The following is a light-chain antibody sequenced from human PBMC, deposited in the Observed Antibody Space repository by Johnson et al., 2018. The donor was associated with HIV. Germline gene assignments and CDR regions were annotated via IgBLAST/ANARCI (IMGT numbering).Light chain of an antibody. V-gene: IGLV1-51*01. J-gene: IGLJ1*01. CDR2: DNS. CDR1: SSNIGNNY. CDR3: GTWDSSLSVYV. Sequence: QAVLTQPPSVSAAPGQKVTISCSGTSSNIGNNYVSWYQHLPGTAPKLVIYDNSKRPSGLPDRFSATKSGTSATLGITGLQTGDEADYYCGTWDSSLSVYVFGTGTKVTVL.